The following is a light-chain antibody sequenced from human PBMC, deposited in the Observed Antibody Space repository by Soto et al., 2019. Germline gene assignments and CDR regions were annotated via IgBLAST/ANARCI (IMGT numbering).Light chain of an antibody. V-gene: IGLV2-23*01. CDR2: EGS. J-gene: IGLJ2*01. Sequence: QSALTQPASVSGSPGQSITISCTGTSSDVGSYNLVSWYQQYPGKAPKLIIYEGSKRPSGVSNRFSGSKFGNTASLTISGLQAEDEADYYCCSYAGSSTYVFGGGTKLTVL. CDR3: CSYAGSSTYV. CDR1: SSDVGSYNL.